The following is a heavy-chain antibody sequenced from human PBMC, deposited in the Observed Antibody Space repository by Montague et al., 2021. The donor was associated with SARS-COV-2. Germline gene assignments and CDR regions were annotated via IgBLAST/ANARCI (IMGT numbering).Heavy chain of an antibody. CDR3: ARLVETYYYYYGMDV. CDR1: GGSFFRSSYY. Sequence: SETLSLTCTVSGGSFFRSSYYWGWIRQPPGRGLEWIGSIYYSGSTYYNPSLKSRVTISVDTSKNQFSLKLSSVTAADTAVYYCARLVETYYYYYGMDVWGQGATVTVSS. CDR2: IYYSGST. J-gene: IGHJ6*02. V-gene: IGHV4-39*01. D-gene: IGHD4-23*01.